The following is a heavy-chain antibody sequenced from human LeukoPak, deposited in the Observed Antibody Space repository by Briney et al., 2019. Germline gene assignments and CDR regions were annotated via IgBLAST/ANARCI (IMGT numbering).Heavy chain of an antibody. CDR3: ARHGSSSPFDC. Sequence: KPSETLSLTCGVYGGSFSDYSWSWIRQPPGKGLEWIGSIYYSGSTYYNPSLKSRVAISVDMSKNQFSLKLSSVTAADTAAYYCARHGSSSPFDCWGQGILVTVSS. D-gene: IGHD3-10*01. CDR1: GGSFSDYS. CDR2: IYYSGST. J-gene: IGHJ4*02. V-gene: IGHV4-34*01.